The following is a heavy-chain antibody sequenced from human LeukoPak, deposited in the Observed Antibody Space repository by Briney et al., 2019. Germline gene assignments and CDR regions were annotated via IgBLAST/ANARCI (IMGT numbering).Heavy chain of an antibody. CDR2: ISYSGTA. Sequence: PSETLSLTCTVSGGSISTGSYCWGWVRQPPGKGLEYIGSISYSGTAYYNPSLKSRVTISVDTSKNHFSLNLSSVSAADTAVYYCARSSAGVPFDYWGQGTLVTVSS. CDR3: ARSSAGVPFDY. CDR1: GGSISTGSYC. D-gene: IGHD6-13*01. J-gene: IGHJ4*02. V-gene: IGHV4-39*02.